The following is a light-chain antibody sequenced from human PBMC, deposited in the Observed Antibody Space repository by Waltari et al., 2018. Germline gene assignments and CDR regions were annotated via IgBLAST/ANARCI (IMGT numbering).Light chain of an antibody. CDR1: QTIRSW. CDR3: QQYDSYLWT. J-gene: IGKJ1*01. Sequence: DIQMTQSPSTLSASVGDRVTITCRASQTIRSWLAWYQHKPGKAPKLLIYKASNLESGVPSSFSGSGSGTEFTLTVSSPQPDDFATYYCQQYDSYLWTFGQGTKVEI. V-gene: IGKV1-5*03. CDR2: KAS.